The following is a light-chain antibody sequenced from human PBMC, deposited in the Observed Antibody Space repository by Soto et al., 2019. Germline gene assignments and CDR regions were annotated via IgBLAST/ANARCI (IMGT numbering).Light chain of an antibody. CDR3: QSYDTTLSASV. CDR2: GSS. J-gene: IGLJ2*01. CDR1: SSNIGAGHV. Sequence: QSVLTQPPSVSGAPGQRVTISCTGSSSNIGAGHVVHWYQQFPGRAPNLLIYGSSNRPSGVPDRFSGSKSGTSASLAITGLQAEDEADYSCQSYDTTLSASVFGGGTKLTVL. V-gene: IGLV1-40*01.